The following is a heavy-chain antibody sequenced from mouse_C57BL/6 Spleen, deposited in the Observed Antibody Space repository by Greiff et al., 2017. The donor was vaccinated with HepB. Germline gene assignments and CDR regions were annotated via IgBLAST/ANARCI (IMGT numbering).Heavy chain of an antibody. CDR1: GYTFTDYY. CDR2: INPNNGGT. V-gene: IGHV1-26*01. D-gene: IGHD4-1*01. CDR3: ALTGFAY. Sequence: VQLKQSGPVLVKPGASVKMSCKASGYTFTDYYMNWVKQSHGKSLEWIGDINPNNGGTSYNQKFKGKATLTVDKSSSTAYMELRSLTSEDSAVYYCALTGFAYWGQGTLVTVSA. J-gene: IGHJ3*01.